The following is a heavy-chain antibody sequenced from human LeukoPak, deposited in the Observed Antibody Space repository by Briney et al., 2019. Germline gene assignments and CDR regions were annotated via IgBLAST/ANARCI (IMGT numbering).Heavy chain of an antibody. V-gene: IGHV5-51*01. CDR2: IYPGDSDA. CDR3: ASRSQTGAFDI. D-gene: IGHD2-15*01. J-gene: IGHJ3*02. CDR1: GYSFTNYW. Sequence: GESLKISCKGSGYSFTNYWIAWVRQMPEKGLEWMGVIYPGDSDARYSPSFQGQVTISADRSISTAYLQWSSLKASDTAMYYCASRSQTGAFDIWGQGTLVTVSS.